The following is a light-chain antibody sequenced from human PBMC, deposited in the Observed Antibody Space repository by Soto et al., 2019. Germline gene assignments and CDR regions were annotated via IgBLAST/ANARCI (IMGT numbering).Light chain of an antibody. CDR1: QSVSSY. J-gene: IGKJ5*01. Sequence: ELVLTQNAVNLSLSPGERATVSCRASQSVSSYLSWYQQKPGQAPRLLIYDASNRATGIPARFSGSGSGTDFTLTISCLEPEDFAVYYCQQRSNWQVTFGQGTRLEIK. CDR3: QQRSNWQVT. CDR2: DAS. V-gene: IGKV3-11*01.